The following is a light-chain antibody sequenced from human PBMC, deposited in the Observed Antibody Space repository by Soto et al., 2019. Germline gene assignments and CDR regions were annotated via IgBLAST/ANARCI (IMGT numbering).Light chain of an antibody. Sequence: EIVLTQSPATLSLSPGERATLSCRASPSVSSYLAWYQQKPGQAPGLLIYDASNRATGIPARFSGSGSGTDFTLTISSLEPEDFAVYYCQQRSNWPTFGGGTKVEIK. CDR3: QQRSNWPT. J-gene: IGKJ4*01. CDR2: DAS. CDR1: PSVSSY. V-gene: IGKV3-11*01.